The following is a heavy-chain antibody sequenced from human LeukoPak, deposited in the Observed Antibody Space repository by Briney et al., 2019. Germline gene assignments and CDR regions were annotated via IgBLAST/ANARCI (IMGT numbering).Heavy chain of an antibody. J-gene: IGHJ6*02. CDR1: GGSFSGYY. D-gene: IGHD2-21*02. V-gene: IGHV4-34*01. Sequence: PSETLSLTCAVYGGSFSGYYWSWIRQPPGKGLEWIGEINHSGSTNYNPSLKSRVTISVDTSKNQFSLKLSSVTAADTAVYYCARAIVVVTATGYYYYGMDVWGQGTTVTVS. CDR3: ARAIVVVTATGYYYYGMDV. CDR2: INHSGST.